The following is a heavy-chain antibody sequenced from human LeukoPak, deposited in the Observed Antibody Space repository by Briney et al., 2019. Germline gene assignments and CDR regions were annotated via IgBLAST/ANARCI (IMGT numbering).Heavy chain of an antibody. CDR1: GFTVSSNY. CDR3: ARDLYDSSESAFDI. Sequence: GALRLSCAASGFTVSSNYMSWVRQAPGKELEWVSLIYSGGSTYYADSVKGRFTISRDISKNILYLQMNSLRAEDTAVYYCARDLYDSSESAFDIWGQGTMVTVSS. V-gene: IGHV3-66*01. J-gene: IGHJ3*02. CDR2: IYSGGST. D-gene: IGHD3-22*01.